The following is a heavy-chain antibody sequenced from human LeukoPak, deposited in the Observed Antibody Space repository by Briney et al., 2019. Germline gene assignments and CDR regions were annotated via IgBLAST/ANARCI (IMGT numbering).Heavy chain of an antibody. V-gene: IGHV5-51*01. CDR3: ARRYGSGSSDYYYYYMDV. Sequence: GESLKISRKGSGYSFTNYWIDWVRQVPGKGLEWMGIIYPGDSDTRYSPSFQGQVTISADKSISTAYLQWRSLKASDTAMYYCARRYGSGSSDYYYYYMDVWGKGTTVTVSS. D-gene: IGHD3-10*01. CDR1: GYSFTNYW. J-gene: IGHJ6*03. CDR2: IYPGDSDT.